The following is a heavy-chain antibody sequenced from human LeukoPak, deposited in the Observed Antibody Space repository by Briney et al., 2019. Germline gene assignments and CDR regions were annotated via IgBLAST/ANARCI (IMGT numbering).Heavy chain of an antibody. CDR3: ARAGYSSSWYPFFDY. D-gene: IGHD6-13*01. CDR1: GGSISSSNW. Sequence: PSGTLSLTCAVPGGSISSSNWWSWVRQPPGKGLEWIGEIYHSGSTNYNPSLKSRVTISVDKSKNQFSLKLSSVTAADTAVYYCARAGYSSSWYPFFDYWGQGTLVTVSS. V-gene: IGHV4-4*02. CDR2: IYHSGST. J-gene: IGHJ4*02.